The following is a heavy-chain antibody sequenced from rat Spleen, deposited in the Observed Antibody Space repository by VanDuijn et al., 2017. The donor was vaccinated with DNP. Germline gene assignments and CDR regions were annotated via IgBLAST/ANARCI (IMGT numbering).Heavy chain of an antibody. CDR1: GFTFSSYW. J-gene: IGHJ2*01. V-gene: IGHV5-58*01. CDR2: INTDGGST. D-gene: IGHD1-2*01. Sequence: EVQLVESGGGLVQPGRSLKLSCVASGFTFSSYWMFWIRQAPGKGLEWVASINTDGGSTYYPDSVKGRFTISRDNAENTVYLQMSSLRSEDTATYYCASWAPIAPLSTSNDWGQGVMVTVSS. CDR3: ASWAPIAPLSTSND.